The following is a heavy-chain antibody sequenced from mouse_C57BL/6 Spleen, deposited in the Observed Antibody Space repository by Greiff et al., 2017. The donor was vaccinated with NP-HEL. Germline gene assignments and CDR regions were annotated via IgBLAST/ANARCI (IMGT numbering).Heavy chain of an antibody. D-gene: IGHD1-3*01. CDR3: TRSAKREVYFDY. Sequence: VQLQQSGAELVRPGASVTLSCKASGYTFTDYEMHWVKQTPVHGLEWIGAIDPETGGTAYNQKFKGKAILTADKSFSTAYMELRSLTSEDSAVYYCTRSAKREVYFDYWGQGTTLTVSS. V-gene: IGHV1-15*01. CDR1: GYTFTDYE. CDR2: IDPETGGT. J-gene: IGHJ2*01.